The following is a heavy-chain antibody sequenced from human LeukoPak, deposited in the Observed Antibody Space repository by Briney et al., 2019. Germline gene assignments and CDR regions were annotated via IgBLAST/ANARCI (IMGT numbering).Heavy chain of an antibody. CDR3: GTGSAFDF. CDR1: GFTFATSW. V-gene: IGHV3-15*01. CDR2: IKTKTDGGTT. Sequence: GGSLRLSCAVSGFTFATSWMSWVRQAPGKGRGWVGRIKTKTDGGTTDYAAPVKGRFTISRDDSKNTLYLQMNSLKTEDTAVYYCGTGSAFDFWGRGTMVTVSS. J-gene: IGHJ3*01. D-gene: IGHD1-14*01.